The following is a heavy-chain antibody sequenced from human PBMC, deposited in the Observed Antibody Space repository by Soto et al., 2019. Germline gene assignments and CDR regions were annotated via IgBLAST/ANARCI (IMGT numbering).Heavy chain of an antibody. V-gene: IGHV3-7*01. CDR3: VRELIVVVPAAKRYFYYGMDV. D-gene: IGHD2-2*01. CDR2: IKKDGSEK. CDR1: GFTFSTYW. Sequence: EVQLVESGGGLVQPGGSLRLSCKVSGFTFSTYWMSWVRQAPGKGLEWVANIKKDGSEKNYVDSVKGRFTISRDNAENSLDLQMDNLRAEDTAVYFCVRELIVVVPAAKRYFYYGMDVWGQGTTVTVSS. J-gene: IGHJ6*02.